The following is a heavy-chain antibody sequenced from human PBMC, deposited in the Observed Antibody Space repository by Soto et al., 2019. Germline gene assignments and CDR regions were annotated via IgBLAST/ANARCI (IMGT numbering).Heavy chain of an antibody. CDR1: GYSINSDYY. J-gene: IGHJ4*02. CDR2: VDHSGRT. V-gene: IGHV4-38-2*01. D-gene: IGHD3-10*01. Sequence: SETLSLTCAVSGYSINSDYYCGWIRQPPGKGLEWIGSVDHSGRTYYSPSLRSRLTIFIDTSKNQFSLRLTSVTAADTAMYFCAKKGYYPSGKINLFDSWGPGTLVTVSS. CDR3: AKKGYYPSGKINLFDS.